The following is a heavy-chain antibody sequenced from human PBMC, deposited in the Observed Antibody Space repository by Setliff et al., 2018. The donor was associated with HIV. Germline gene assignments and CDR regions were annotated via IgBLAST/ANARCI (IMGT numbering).Heavy chain of an antibody. CDR1: GGTFGTYA. CDR2: TIPKFDVT. V-gene: IGHV1-69*13. J-gene: IGHJ6*04. CDR3: ARGGGWWGHSNPNPYFYHMDL. Sequence: ASVKVSCKASGGTFGTYAINWVRQAPGQGLEWMGGTIPKFDVTTYARDRVTISVDGSTSTAYMELRSLRFDDTAIYFCARGGGWWGHSNPNPYFYHMDLWGSGTSVTVSS. D-gene: IGHD4-4*01.